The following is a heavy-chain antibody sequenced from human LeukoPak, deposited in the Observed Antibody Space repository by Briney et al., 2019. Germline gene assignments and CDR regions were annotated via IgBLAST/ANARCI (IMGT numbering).Heavy chain of an antibody. CDR1: GGTFSSYA. CDR2: IIPIFGTA. CDR3: ARGVRVPAAQYPHFYYYMDV. Sequence: SVKVSCKASGGTFSSYAISWVRQAPGQGLEWMGGIIPIFGTANYAQKFQGRVTITADESTSTAYMELSSLRSEDTAVYYCARGVRVPAAQYPHFYYYMDVWGKGTTVTVSS. J-gene: IGHJ6*03. V-gene: IGHV1-69*13. D-gene: IGHD2-2*01.